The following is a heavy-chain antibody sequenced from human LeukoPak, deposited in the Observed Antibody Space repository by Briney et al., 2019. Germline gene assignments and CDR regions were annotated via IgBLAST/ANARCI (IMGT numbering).Heavy chain of an antibody. V-gene: IGHV3-21*01. J-gene: IGHJ3*02. CDR3: ARELGVFDI. D-gene: IGHD7-27*01. Sequence: PGGSPRLSCAASGFTFSSYTMNWVRQAPGKGLEWVSSISSSSSYIYYADSLKGRFTISRDNAKNSLYLQMNSLRAEDTAVYYCARELGVFDIWGQGTMVTVSS. CDR1: GFTFSSYT. CDR2: ISSSSSYI.